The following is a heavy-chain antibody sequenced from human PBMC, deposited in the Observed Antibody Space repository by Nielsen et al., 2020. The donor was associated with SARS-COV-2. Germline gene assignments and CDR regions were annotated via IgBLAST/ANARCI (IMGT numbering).Heavy chain of an antibody. CDR2: IFHSGNT. CDR1: GGSISSYY. CDR3: ARNDPAVASSGFDY. Sequence: SETLSLTCTVSGGSISSYYWSWIRQPPGKGLEWIGYIFHSGNTNYNHNPSLKSRVTISADTSKNRFSLKLTSVTAADTAVYFCARNDPAVASSGFDYWGQGTLVTVSS. D-gene: IGHD6-19*01. J-gene: IGHJ4*02. V-gene: IGHV4-59*01.